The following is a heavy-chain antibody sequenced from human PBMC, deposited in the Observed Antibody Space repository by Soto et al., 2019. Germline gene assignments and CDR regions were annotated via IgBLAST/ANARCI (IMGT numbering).Heavy chain of an antibody. V-gene: IGHV1-18*01. Sequence: ASVKVSCKASGYTFTNYGISWVRQAPGQGLEWMGWISAYNGNTNYAQKLQGRVTMTTDTSTSTAYMELRSLTSDDTAVYYCARWWLRPGISGGASVFWGQRTLVTV. CDR1: GYTFTNYG. D-gene: IGHD3-3*01. CDR3: ARWWLRPGISGGASVF. J-gene: IGHJ4*02. CDR2: ISAYNGNT.